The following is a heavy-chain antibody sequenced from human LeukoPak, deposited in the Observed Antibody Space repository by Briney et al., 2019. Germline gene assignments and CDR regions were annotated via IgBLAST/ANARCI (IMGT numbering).Heavy chain of an antibody. D-gene: IGHD3-9*01. CDR1: GYTFTGYW. V-gene: IGHV5-51*01. CDR2: IYPGDSNT. Sequence: GASLQISCKASGYTFTGYWIGWVRQLPGKGLEWMGIIYPGDSNTRYSPSFQGQVTISADESISTAYLQWSSLKASDTAMYYCVGSTGYPYYFDYWGQGTLVTVSS. CDR3: VGSTGYPYYFDY. J-gene: IGHJ4*02.